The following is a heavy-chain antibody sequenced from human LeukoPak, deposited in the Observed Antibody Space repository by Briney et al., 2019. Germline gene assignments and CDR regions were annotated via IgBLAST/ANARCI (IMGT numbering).Heavy chain of an antibody. D-gene: IGHD5-18*01. CDR1: GYTFTSYG. CDR2: ISSYNGNT. V-gene: IGHV1-18*01. Sequence: ASVKVSCKASGYTFTSYGISWVRQAPGQGLESMGWISSYNGNTNYAQKFQGRVTMTTDTSTTTSYMELRSLRSDDTAVYYCARVDGYNYGRPFDYWGQGTLVTVSS. CDR3: ARVDGYNYGRPFDY. J-gene: IGHJ4*02.